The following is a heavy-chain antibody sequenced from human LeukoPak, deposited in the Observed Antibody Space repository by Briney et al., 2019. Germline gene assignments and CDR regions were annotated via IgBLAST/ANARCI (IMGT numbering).Heavy chain of an antibody. CDR1: GFTFSNYG. D-gene: IGHD2-15*01. Sequence: GGSLRLSCAASGFTFSNYGMAWVRQVPGKGLEWVSAITGSGGSTYYADSVRGRFTISRVNSQSTLYLHLRSLSPEDTAVYYCAKDSQGYCSGGSCYPFDYWGQGTLVTVSS. CDR2: ITGSGGST. V-gene: IGHV3-23*01. J-gene: IGHJ4*02. CDR3: AKDSQGYCSGGSCYPFDY.